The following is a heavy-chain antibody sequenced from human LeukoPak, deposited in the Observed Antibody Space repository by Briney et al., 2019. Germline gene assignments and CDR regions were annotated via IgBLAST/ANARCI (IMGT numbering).Heavy chain of an antibody. CDR3: ARDLAAAGTGAFDI. Sequence: GGSLRLSCAASGFTFSSYAMHWVRQAPGKGLEWVAVISYDGSNKYYADSVKGRFTISRDNSKNTLYLQMNSLRAEDTAVYYFARDLAAAGTGAFDIWGQGTMVNVSS. CDR2: ISYDGSNK. V-gene: IGHV3-30*04. J-gene: IGHJ3*02. CDR1: GFTFSSYA. D-gene: IGHD6-13*01.